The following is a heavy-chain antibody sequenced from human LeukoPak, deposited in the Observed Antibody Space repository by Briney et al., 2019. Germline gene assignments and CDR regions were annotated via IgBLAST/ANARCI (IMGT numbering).Heavy chain of an antibody. CDR3: ARECCSSTSCPTIGAFDI. V-gene: IGHV4-59*01. CDR1: GGSISSYY. Sequence: SETLSLTCTVSGGSISSYYWSWIRQPPGKGLEWIGYIYYSGSTNYNPSLKSRVTISVDTSKNQFSLKLSSVTAADTAVYYCARECCSSTSCPTIGAFDIWGQGTMVTVSS. J-gene: IGHJ3*02. D-gene: IGHD2-2*01. CDR2: IYYSGST.